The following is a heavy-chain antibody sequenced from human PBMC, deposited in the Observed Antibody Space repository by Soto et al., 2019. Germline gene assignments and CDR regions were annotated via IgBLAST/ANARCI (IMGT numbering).Heavy chain of an antibody. CDR1: GGSFNRHT. D-gene: IGHD3-22*01. J-gene: IGHJ4*02. CDR2: IIPIFGTA. Sequence: QVQLVQSGAEVRKPGSSVRVSCKASGGSFNRHTISWVRQAPGQGLEWMGGIIPIFGTANHAQKFQGRVTIIADESTSTVYMELSSLRSDDTAIYYCARGRGYDSTDYYYAYWGQGTLVIVSS. CDR3: ARGRGYDSTDYYYAY. V-gene: IGHV1-69*01.